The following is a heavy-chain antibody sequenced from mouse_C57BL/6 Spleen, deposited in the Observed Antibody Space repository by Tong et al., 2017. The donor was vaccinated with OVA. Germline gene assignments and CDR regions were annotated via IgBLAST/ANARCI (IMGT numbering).Heavy chain of an antibody. CDR2: IYPRSGNT. D-gene: IGHD1-1*01. CDR3: ARGYYGSSPSYFDV. J-gene: IGHJ1*03. Sequence: VQLQESGAELARPGASVKLSCKASGYTFTSYGISWVKQRTGQGLEWIGEIYPRSGNTYYNEKFKGKATLTADKSSSTAYMELRSLTSEDSAVYFCARGYYGSSPSYFDVWGTGTTVTVSS. V-gene: IGHV1-81*01. CDR1: GYTFTSYG.